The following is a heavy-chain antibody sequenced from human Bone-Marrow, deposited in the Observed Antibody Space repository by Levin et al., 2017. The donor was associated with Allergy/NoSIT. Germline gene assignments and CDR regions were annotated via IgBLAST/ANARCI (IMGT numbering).Heavy chain of an antibody. CDR3: SSNRLSAAA. D-gene: IGHD6-13*01. CDR2: IYSGGST. CDR1: GFTVSNNY. Sequence: RPGGSLRLSCVASGFTVSNNYMSWVRQPPGKGLEWVSLIYSGGSTSYADSVRGRFTISRDKSTDTLYLQMNSLRAEDTAVYYCSSNRLSAAAWGQGTLVTVSS. J-gene: IGHJ5*02. V-gene: IGHV3-53*01.